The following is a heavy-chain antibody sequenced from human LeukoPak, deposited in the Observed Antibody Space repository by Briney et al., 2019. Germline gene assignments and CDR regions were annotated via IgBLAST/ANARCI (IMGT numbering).Heavy chain of an antibody. V-gene: IGHV3-48*04. J-gene: IGHJ4*02. CDR3: ARDRLPYYDNSGETSPDY. D-gene: IGHD3-22*01. Sequence: GGSLRLSCAASGFTFSSYGMHWVRQAPGKGLEWVSYISNSGSAIYYADFVKGRLTVSRDNAKNSLYLQLNSLRAEDTAVYYCARDRLPYYDNSGETSPDYWGQGTLVTVSS. CDR2: ISNSGSAI. CDR1: GFTFSSYG.